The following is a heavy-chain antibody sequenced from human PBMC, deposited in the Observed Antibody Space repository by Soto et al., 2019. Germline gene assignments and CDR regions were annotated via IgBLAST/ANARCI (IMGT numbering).Heavy chain of an antibody. CDR1: GGSFSGYY. CDR2: INHSGST. V-gene: IGHV4-34*01. Sequence: QVQLQQWGAGLLKPSETLSLTCAVYGGSFSGYYWSWIRQPPGKGLEWIEEINHSGSTNYNPSLKSRVTISVDTSKNQFSLKLSSVTAADTAVYYCAREAWLSWFDPWGQGTLVTVSS. CDR3: AREAWLSWFDP. J-gene: IGHJ5*02. D-gene: IGHD3-10*01.